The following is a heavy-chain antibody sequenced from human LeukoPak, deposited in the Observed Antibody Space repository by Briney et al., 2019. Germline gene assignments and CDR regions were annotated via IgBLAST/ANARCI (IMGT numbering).Heavy chain of an antibody. CDR3: ARTYNPDY. CDR2: IRYDGNNK. V-gene: IGHV3-30*02. Sequence: GGSLRLSCTASGFTFSSTGMHWVRQAPGKGLEWVSYIRYDGNNKYYGDSVKGRLTVSRDNSKNTLYPQMNSLRVEDTAVYYCARTYNPDYWGQGTLVTVSS. CDR1: GFTFSSTG. D-gene: IGHD1-14*01. J-gene: IGHJ4*02.